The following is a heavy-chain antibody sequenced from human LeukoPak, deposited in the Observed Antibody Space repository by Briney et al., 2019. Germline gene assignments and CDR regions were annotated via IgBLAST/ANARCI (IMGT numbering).Heavy chain of an antibody. V-gene: IGHV3-33*01. D-gene: IGHD6-19*01. Sequence: PGGSLRLSCAASGFTFSSYGMRWVRQAPGKGLDWVTVIWYDGSNKYYADSVKGRFTISRDNSKNTLYLQMNSLRAEDTAVYYCARDDDPIAVAGTFDYWGQGTLVTVSS. CDR1: GFTFSSYG. J-gene: IGHJ4*02. CDR3: ARDDDPIAVAGTFDY. CDR2: IWYDGSNK.